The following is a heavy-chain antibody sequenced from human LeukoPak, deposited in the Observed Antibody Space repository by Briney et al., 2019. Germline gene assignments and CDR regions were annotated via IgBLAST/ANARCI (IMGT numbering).Heavy chain of an antibody. Sequence: ASVKVSCKASGYTFTSYAMHWLRQAPGQRLEWMGWINAGNGNTKYSQKFQGRVTITRDTSASTAYMELSSLRSEDTAVYYCARDSSSPNYYYYYGMDVWGQGTTVTVSS. V-gene: IGHV1-3*01. D-gene: IGHD6-13*01. CDR3: ARDSSSPNYYYYYGMDV. J-gene: IGHJ6*02. CDR1: GYTFTSYA. CDR2: INAGNGNT.